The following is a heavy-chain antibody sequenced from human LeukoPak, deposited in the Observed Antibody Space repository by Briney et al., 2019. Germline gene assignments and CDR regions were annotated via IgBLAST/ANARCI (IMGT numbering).Heavy chain of an antibody. J-gene: IGHJ3*02. V-gene: IGHV4-59*01. CDR3: ARGRPQMATPRSYAFDI. CDR1: GGTCRTYY. Sequence: PSETLSLTCIISGGTCRTYYWTWIRQPPGKGLEWIGYVYNSGSTNYSNYNPSLKSRVTISVNTSKNQFSLKLSSVTAADTAVYYCARGRPQMATPRSYAFDIWGQGTMVTVSS. CDR2: VYNSGST. D-gene: IGHD5-24*01.